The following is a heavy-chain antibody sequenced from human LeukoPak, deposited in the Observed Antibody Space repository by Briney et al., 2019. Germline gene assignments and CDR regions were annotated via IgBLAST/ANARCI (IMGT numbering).Heavy chain of an antibody. CDR3: ARDFIAALATDY. Sequence: GGSLRLSCAASGFTFSSYSMNWVRQAPGKGLEWVSSISSSSSYIYYADSVKGRFTISRDNAKNSLYLQMNSLRAEGTAVYYCARDFIAALATDYWGQGTLVTVSS. CDR2: ISSSSSYI. V-gene: IGHV3-21*01. D-gene: IGHD6-6*01. CDR1: GFTFSSYS. J-gene: IGHJ4*02.